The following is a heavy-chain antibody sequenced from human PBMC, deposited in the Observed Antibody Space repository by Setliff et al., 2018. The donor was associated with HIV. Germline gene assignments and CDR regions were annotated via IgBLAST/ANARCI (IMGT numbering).Heavy chain of an antibody. V-gene: IGHV4-59*04. CDR1: RGSISRYY. CDR3: ARVVDADYLDY. Sequence: SETLSLTCTVSRGSISRYYWSWIRQPPGKGLEWIGIIYYSGSTYYKPSLKSRVTISVDTSKNQFSLKLNSVTAADTAMYYCARVVDADYLDYWGQGTPVTVSS. CDR2: IYYSGST. J-gene: IGHJ4*02. D-gene: IGHD2-15*01.